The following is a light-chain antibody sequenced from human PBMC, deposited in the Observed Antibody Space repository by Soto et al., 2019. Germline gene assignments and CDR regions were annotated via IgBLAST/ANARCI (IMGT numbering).Light chain of an antibody. CDR2: NTN. J-gene: IGLJ2*01. CDR3: VLYMGSGIWE. V-gene: IGLV8-61*01. Sequence: QAVVTQEPSFSVSPGRTVTLTCGLSSGSVSTSNYPSWYQQTPGQAPRTLIYNTNSRSSGVPDRFSGSILGNKAAHTITGAQAYDECDYHCVLYMGSGIWEFGGGTKVTVL. CDR1: SGSVSTSNY.